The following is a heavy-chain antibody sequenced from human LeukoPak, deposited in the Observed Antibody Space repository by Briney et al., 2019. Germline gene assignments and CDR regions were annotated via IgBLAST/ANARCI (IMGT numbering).Heavy chain of an antibody. Sequence: ASVKVSCKASGYTFTIYAMHWVRQAPGQRREWMGWINAGNGNTKYSQKFQGRVTITRDTSASTAYMELSSLRSEDTAVYYCARELDRDGSASFEYFQHWGQGTLVTVSS. CDR2: INAGNGNT. CDR1: GYTFTIYA. V-gene: IGHV1-3*01. CDR3: ARELDRDGSASFEYFQH. D-gene: IGHD3-10*01. J-gene: IGHJ1*01.